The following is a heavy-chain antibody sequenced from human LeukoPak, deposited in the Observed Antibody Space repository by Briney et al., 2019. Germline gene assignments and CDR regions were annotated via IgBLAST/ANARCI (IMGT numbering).Heavy chain of an antibody. CDR2: IYPGDSDT. D-gene: IGHD2-2*01. CDR3: ARHHFGCSSTSCYNDY. V-gene: IGHV5-51*01. Sequence: PGESLKISCKGSGYRFTSYWIGWVRQIPGKGLEWMGIIYPGDSDTRYSPSFQGQVTISADKAISTAYLQWSSLKASDTAMYYCARHHFGCSSTSCYNDYWGQGALVTVSS. CDR1: GYRFTSYW. J-gene: IGHJ4*02.